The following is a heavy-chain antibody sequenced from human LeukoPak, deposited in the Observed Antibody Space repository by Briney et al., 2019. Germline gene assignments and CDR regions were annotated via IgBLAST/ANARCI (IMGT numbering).Heavy chain of an antibody. V-gene: IGHV1-2*02. CDR2: INPNSGDT. CDR1: GYTFTSYY. CDR3: ATQRGSYLWGTDFDY. Sequence: ASVKVSCKASGYTFTSYYMHWVRQAPGQGLEWMGWINPNSGDTKYSQKFQGRVTMPRDTSIRTAYMELTRLRSDDTAVYYCATQRGSYLWGTDFDYWGQGTLVTVSS. D-gene: IGHD3-16*01. J-gene: IGHJ4*02.